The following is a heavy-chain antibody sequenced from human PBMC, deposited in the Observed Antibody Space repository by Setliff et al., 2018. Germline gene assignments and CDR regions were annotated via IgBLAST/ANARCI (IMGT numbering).Heavy chain of an antibody. D-gene: IGHD3-10*01. V-gene: IGHV4-38-2*02. Sequence: SETLSLTCAVSGYSISSGFSWVWMRQSPGKGLEWIGRILFRGDTYYNPSLNSRVTISADTSKNLFSLNLSSVPAATTAVYCCARDNRARHYMDVWGKGTTVTVSS. CDR2: ILFRGDT. CDR1: GYSISSGFS. J-gene: IGHJ6*03. CDR3: ARDNRARHYMDV.